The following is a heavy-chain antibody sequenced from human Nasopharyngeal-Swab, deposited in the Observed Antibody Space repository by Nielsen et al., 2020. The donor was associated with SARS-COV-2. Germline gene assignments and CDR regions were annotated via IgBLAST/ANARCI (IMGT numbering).Heavy chain of an antibody. V-gene: IGHV4-39*01. J-gene: IGHJ3*02. CDR1: GGSISSSSYY. CDR3: ARGVISSFDAFDI. D-gene: IGHD3-16*02. CDR2: IYYSGST. Sequence: SETLSLTCTVSGGSISSSSYYWGWIRQPPGKGLEWIGSIYYSGSTYYNPSLKSRVTISVDTSKNQFSLKLSSGTAADTAVYYCARGVISSFDAFDIWGQGTMVTVSS.